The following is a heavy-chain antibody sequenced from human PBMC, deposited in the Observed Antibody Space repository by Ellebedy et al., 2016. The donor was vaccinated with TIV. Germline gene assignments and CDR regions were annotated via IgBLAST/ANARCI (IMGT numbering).Heavy chain of an antibody. CDR2: LDWDDDK. CDR1: GFSLRTSRLS. Sequence: SGPTLVKPTQTLTLTCTFSGFSLRTSRLSVSWIRPPPGKALEWLARLDWDDDKFYSTSLRTRLTISKDSSENQVVLTMTNMDPEDTATYYCARISSGWGFDYWGQGALVTVSS. J-gene: IGHJ4*02. V-gene: IGHV2-70*17. CDR3: ARISSGWGFDY. D-gene: IGHD6-19*01.